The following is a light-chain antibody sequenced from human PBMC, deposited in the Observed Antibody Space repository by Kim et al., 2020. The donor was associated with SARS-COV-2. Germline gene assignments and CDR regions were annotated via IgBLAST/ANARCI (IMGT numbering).Light chain of an antibody. CDR1: QSINSY. Sequence: DIQMTQSPSSLSASLGDRVTITCRASQSINSYLNWYQQKPGKAPKVLIYTASSLQSGVPSRFGGSGSGTDFTLTISSLQPEDFATYNCQQTFSIPYTFGQGTKLEI. CDR3: QQTFSIPYT. J-gene: IGKJ2*01. V-gene: IGKV1-39*01. CDR2: TAS.